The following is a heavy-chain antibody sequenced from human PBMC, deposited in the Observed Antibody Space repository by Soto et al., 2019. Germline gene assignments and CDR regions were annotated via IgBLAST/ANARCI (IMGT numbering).Heavy chain of an antibody. J-gene: IGHJ2*01. CDR2: ISGSSSNI. D-gene: IGHD1-26*01. CDR3: ASEPSRGSDWARYLDL. CDR1: GFSFSNYA. V-gene: IGHV3-48*01. Sequence: EVQLVESGGGLVQPGGSLRLSCAASGFSFSNYAMDWVRQAPGKGLEWVSYISGSSSNIRYADSVKGRFTISRDNAKSXVYLQMNRRRADDTAVYYCASEPSRGSDWARYLDLWGRGTLVTVSS.